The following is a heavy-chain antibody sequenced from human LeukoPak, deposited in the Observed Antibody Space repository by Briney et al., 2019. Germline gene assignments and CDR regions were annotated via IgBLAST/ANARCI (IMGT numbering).Heavy chain of an antibody. CDR3: ARSLDGYILAYFDY. V-gene: IGHV1-69*13. D-gene: IGHD5-24*01. Sequence: SVKVSCKASGGTFSSYAISWVRQAPGQGLEWMGGIIPIFGTANYAQKFRGRVTITADESTSTAYMELSSLRSEDTAVYYCARSLDGYILAYFDYWGQGTLVTVSS. J-gene: IGHJ4*02. CDR2: IIPIFGTA. CDR1: GGTFSSYA.